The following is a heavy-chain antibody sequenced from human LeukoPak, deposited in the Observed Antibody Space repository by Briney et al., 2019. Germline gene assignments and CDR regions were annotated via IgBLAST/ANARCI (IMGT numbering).Heavy chain of an antibody. J-gene: IGHJ4*02. CDR3: AREPPESYYFDY. CDR1: GYVFINHY. D-gene: IGHD2/OR15-2a*01. CDR2: IRPSSGRA. Sequence: ASVKVSSKTSGYVFINHYIHWVRQAAGQGPEWMGIIRPSSGRADYTQKFQGRVTMTRDMSTTTVYMELTTLGSDDTAVYFCAREPPESYYFDYWGQGTLVTVSS. V-gene: IGHV1-46*01.